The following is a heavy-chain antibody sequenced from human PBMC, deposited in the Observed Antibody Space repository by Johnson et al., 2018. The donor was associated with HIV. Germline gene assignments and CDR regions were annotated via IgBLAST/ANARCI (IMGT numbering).Heavy chain of an antibody. Sequence: VKGRLTISRDNAKNSLYLQMNSLRAEDTALYYCARAVGWSYHDAFDIWGQGTMVTVSS. J-gene: IGHJ3*02. CDR3: ARAVGWSYHDAFDI. V-gene: IGHV3-20*03. D-gene: IGHD3-10*01.